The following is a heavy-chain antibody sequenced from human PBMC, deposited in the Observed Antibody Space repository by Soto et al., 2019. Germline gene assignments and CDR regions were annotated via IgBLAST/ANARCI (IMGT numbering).Heavy chain of an antibody. D-gene: IGHD2-21*02. CDR2: MYNTGST. CDR3: ARDLWGYCGADCYPLDV. V-gene: IGHV4-59*01. J-gene: IGHJ6*02. CDR1: GGSISSYY. Sequence: QVRLQESGPGLVKPSETLSLTCTVSGGSISSYYWSWIRQPPGKGLEWIGYMYNTGSTIYNPSLKIRVTISVDTSKNQFSLKLNSVTAADTAVYYCARDLWGYCGADCYPLDVWGQVTTVTVSS.